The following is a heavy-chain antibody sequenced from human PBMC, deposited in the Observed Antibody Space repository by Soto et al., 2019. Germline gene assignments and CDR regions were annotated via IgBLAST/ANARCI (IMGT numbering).Heavy chain of an antibody. CDR1: GYIFTSYH. Sequence: QVQLVQSGAEVKKPGASVKVSCKASGYIFTSYHMHWVRQAPGQGLEWMGIINASGGFTTYAQKLQGRVTMTRDTSTSTFYMELNSLRSEDTAVYYCARDGPFQFWGQGTLVTVSS. V-gene: IGHV1-46*04. J-gene: IGHJ1*01. CDR3: ARDGPFQF. CDR2: INASGGFT.